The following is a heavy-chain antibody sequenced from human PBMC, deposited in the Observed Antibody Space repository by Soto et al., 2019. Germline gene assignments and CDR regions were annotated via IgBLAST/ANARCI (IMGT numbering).Heavy chain of an antibody. J-gene: IGHJ6*02. Sequence: QVQLVESGGGVVQPGGSLRLSCAASGFTFGSYGMHWVRQAPGKGLQWVALVWYDGSNQYYADSVKGRFTISRDNSKTTLHLQLNSLGAEDTAVYFCARDRQFWGGSYVVFAYKYGMDVWGQGTTVTVSS. CDR2: VWYDGSNQ. D-gene: IGHD3-3*01. CDR3: ARDRQFWGGSYVVFAYKYGMDV. V-gene: IGHV3-33*01. CDR1: GFTFGSYG.